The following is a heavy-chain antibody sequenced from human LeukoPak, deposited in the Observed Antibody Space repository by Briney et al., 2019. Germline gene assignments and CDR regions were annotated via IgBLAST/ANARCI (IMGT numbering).Heavy chain of an antibody. CDR1: GGSISNASFY. CDR3: ARDYVVDSTLVAFFDY. J-gene: IGHJ4*02. D-gene: IGHD2-8*02. Sequence: SETLSLTCTVSGGSISNASFYWGWIRQPPGKGLEWIGSIYFSGSTYYNPSLKSRVTTSLDTSKNQFSLELTSVTAADTAVYFCARDYVVDSTLVAFFDYWGQGMLVTVSS. V-gene: IGHV4-39*07. CDR2: IYFSGST.